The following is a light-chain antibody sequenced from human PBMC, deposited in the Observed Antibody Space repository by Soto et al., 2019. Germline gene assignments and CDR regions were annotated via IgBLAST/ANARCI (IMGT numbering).Light chain of an antibody. Sequence: QSVLTQPASVSGSPGQSITISCTGTSSDVGGYNYVSWYQQPPGKAPKLMIYDVSNRPSGVSNRFSGSKSGNTASLTISGLQPEDEADYYCSTYTSSSTLVFGTGTKVT. V-gene: IGLV2-14*01. CDR1: SSDVGGYNY. J-gene: IGLJ1*01. CDR2: DVS. CDR3: STYTSSSTLV.